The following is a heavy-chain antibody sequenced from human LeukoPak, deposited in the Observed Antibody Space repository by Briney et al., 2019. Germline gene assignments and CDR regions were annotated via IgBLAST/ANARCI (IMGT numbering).Heavy chain of an antibody. CDR2: IYYSGST. V-gene: IGHV4-59*08. D-gene: IGHD1-26*01. Sequence: KPSETLSLTCAVYGGSFSGYYWSWIRQPPGKGLEWIGYIYYSGSTNYNPSLKSRVTISVDTSKNQFSLKLSSVTAADTAVYYCARRGLRGSYDAFDIWGQGTMVTVSS. J-gene: IGHJ3*02. CDR3: ARRGLRGSYDAFDI. CDR1: GGSFSGYY.